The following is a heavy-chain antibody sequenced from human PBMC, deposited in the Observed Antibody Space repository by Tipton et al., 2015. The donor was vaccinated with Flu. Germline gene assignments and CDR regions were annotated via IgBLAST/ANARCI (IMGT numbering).Heavy chain of an antibody. CDR3: VRGDPLDYYYYGMDV. CDR1: GDSISSYY. CDR2: IYYIGNT. V-gene: IGHV4-59*01. J-gene: IGHJ6*02. Sequence: TLSLTCIVSGDSISSYYWTWIRQPPGKGLEWIGYIYYIGNTNYNPSLKSRVTISVDTSENQFSLNLSSVTAADTAVYYCVRGDPLDYYYYGMDVWGQGTTVTVSS. D-gene: IGHD2-8*01.